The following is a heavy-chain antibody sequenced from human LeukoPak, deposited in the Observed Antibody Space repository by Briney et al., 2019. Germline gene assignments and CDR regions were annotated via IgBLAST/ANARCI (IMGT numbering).Heavy chain of an antibody. CDR1: GGSISSSSYY. V-gene: IGHV4-39*01. Sequence: SETLSLTCTVSGGSISSSSYYWGWIRQPPGKGLEWIGSIYYSGSTYYNPSLKRRVTISVDTSKNQFSLKLSSATAADTAVYYCARLNLPFDYWGQGTLVTVSS. CDR2: IYYSGST. J-gene: IGHJ4*02. CDR3: ARLNLPFDY.